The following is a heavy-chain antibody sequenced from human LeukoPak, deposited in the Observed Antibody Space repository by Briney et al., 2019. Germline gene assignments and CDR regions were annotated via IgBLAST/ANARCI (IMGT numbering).Heavy chain of an antibody. J-gene: IGHJ6*03. CDR1: GFTFSSYA. V-gene: IGHV3-23*01. CDR3: ARNSGSYWSYYYYMDV. D-gene: IGHD1-26*01. CDR2: ISGSGGST. Sequence: GGSLRLSCAASGFTFSSYAMSWVRQAPGKELEWVSAISGSGGSTYYADSVKGRFTISRDNSKNTLYLQMNSLRAEDTAVYYCARNSGSYWSYYYYMDVWGKGTTVTVSS.